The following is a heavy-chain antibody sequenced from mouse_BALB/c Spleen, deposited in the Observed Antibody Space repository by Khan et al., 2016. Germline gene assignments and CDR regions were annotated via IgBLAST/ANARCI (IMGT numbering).Heavy chain of an antibody. CDR2: IWSDGST. J-gene: IGHJ3*01. CDR3: ARSPPTGTGFAY. Sequence: QVQLKESGPGLVAPSQSLSITCTISGFSLTSYGVHWVRQPPGKGLEWLVVIWSDGSTTYNSALKSRLSISKDNSKSQVFLKMNSLQTDDTAMYYCARSPPTGTGFAYWGQGTLVTVSA. CDR1: GFSLTSYG. V-gene: IGHV2-6-1*01. D-gene: IGHD4-1*02.